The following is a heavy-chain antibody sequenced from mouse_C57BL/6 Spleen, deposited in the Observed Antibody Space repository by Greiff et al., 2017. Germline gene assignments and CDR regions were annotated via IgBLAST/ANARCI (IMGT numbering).Heavy chain of an antibody. CDR1: GYTFTDYE. CDR2: IDPETGGT. D-gene: IGHD3-2*02. Sequence: VQLQESGAELVRPGASVTLSCKASGYTFTDYEMHWVKQTPVHGLEWIGAIDPETGGTAYNQKFKGKAILTADKSSSTAYMELRSLTSEDSAVYYCTRMGDSSEGYWGQGTTLTVSS. CDR3: TRMGDSSEGY. V-gene: IGHV1-15*01. J-gene: IGHJ2*01.